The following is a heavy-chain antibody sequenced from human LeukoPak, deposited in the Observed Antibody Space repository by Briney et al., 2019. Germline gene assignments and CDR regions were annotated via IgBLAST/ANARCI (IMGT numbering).Heavy chain of an antibody. CDR2: IIPIFGTA. J-gene: IGHJ4*02. D-gene: IGHD3-3*01. CDR3: ARGASSSITIFGVVTHSLDH. V-gene: IGHV1-69*05. Sequence: GASVKVSCKASGGTFSSYAISWVRQAPGQGLEWMGGIIPIFGTANYAQKFQGRVTITTDESTSTAYMELSSLRSEDTAVYYCARGASSSITIFGVVTHSLDHWGQGTLVTVSS. CDR1: GGTFSSYA.